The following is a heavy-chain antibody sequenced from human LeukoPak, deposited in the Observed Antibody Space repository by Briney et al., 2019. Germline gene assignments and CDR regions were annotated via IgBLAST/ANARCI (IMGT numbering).Heavy chain of an antibody. CDR3: ARGPHRQGAVVAAIPFDY. CDR2: INHSGST. V-gene: IGHV4-34*01. CDR1: GGSFSGYY. Sequence: SETLSLTCAVYGGSFSGYYWSWIRQPPGKGLEWIGEINHSGSTNYNPSLKSRVTISVDTSKNQFPLKLSSVTAADTAVYYCARGPHRQGAVVAAIPFDYWGQGTLVTVSS. J-gene: IGHJ4*02. D-gene: IGHD2-15*01.